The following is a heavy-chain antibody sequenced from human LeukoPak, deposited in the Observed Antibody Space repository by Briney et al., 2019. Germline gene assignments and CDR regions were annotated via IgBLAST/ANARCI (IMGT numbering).Heavy chain of an antibody. Sequence: GASVKVSCKASGYTFTSYGISWVRQAPGQGLEWMGWISAYNGNTNYAQKLQGRVTMTTDTSTSTAYMDLSRLTSDDTAVYYCARAPHCTNGVCYTGYKWFDPWGQGALVTVSS. J-gene: IGHJ5*02. CDR2: ISAYNGNT. CDR3: ARAPHCTNGVCYTGYKWFDP. D-gene: IGHD2-8*01. V-gene: IGHV1-18*01. CDR1: GYTFTSYG.